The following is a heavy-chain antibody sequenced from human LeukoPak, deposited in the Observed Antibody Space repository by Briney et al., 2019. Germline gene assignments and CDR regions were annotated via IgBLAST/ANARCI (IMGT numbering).Heavy chain of an antibody. CDR1: GYNFTNYW. D-gene: IGHD3-16*01. Sequence: GESLKISCQASGYNFTNYWIAWVRQMPGIGLRWMGIIYPGDSETRYSPSFQGQVIISSDKSTNPAYLQWYSLQASDTAMYYCARSTGGGPDYWGQGTQVSVSS. J-gene: IGHJ4*02. CDR2: IYPGDSET. V-gene: IGHV5-51*01. CDR3: ARSTGGGPDY.